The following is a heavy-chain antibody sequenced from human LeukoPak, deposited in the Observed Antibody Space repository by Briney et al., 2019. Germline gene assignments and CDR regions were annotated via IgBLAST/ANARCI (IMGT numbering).Heavy chain of an antibody. CDR2: INPNSGDT. Sequence: VASVTVSFKASGYTFTGYYMHWVRQAPGQGLEWMGWINPNSGDTNYAQKFQGRVTMTRDTSISTAYMDLSRLTSDDTAVYYCARDRSQGRDFDYWGQGTLVTVSS. D-gene: IGHD3-10*01. V-gene: IGHV1-2*02. J-gene: IGHJ4*02. CDR3: ARDRSQGRDFDY. CDR1: GYTFTGYY.